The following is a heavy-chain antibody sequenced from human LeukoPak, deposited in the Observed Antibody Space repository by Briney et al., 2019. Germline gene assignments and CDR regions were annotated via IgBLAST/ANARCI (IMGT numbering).Heavy chain of an antibody. J-gene: IGHJ4*02. CDR2: IIPIFGTA. D-gene: IGHD1-14*01. V-gene: IGHV1-69*13. CDR1: GGTFSSYA. Sequence: SVKVSCKASGGTFSSYAISWVRQAPGQGLEWMGGIIPIFGTANYAQKFQGRVTITADESTSTAYMELSSLKSEDTAVYYCASRKEPKEYYFDYWGQGTLVTVSS. CDR3: ASRKEPKEYYFDY.